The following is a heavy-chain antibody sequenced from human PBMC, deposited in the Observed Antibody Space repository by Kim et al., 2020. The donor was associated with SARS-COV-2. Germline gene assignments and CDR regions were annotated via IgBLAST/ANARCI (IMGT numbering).Heavy chain of an antibody. J-gene: IGHJ5*02. Sequence: GGPHSNQSLKSRVTISVDTSKNQFSLKLSSVTAADTAVYYCARELEGWFDPWGQGTLVTVSS. CDR2: GGP. D-gene: IGHD1-1*01. CDR3: ARELEGWFDP. V-gene: IGHV4-31*02.